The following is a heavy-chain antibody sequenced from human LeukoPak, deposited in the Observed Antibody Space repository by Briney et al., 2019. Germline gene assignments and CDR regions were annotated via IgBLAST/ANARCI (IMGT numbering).Heavy chain of an antibody. D-gene: IGHD3-10*01. Sequence: SQTLSLTCAISGDSVSSNSAAWNWIRQSPSRGLEWLGRTYYRSKWYNDYAVSVKSRITINPDTSKNQFSLQLNSVTPEDTAVYYCASNCYGSGSYKGWFDPWGQGTLVTVSS. CDR2: TYYRSKWYN. CDR1: GDSVSSNSAA. J-gene: IGHJ5*02. V-gene: IGHV6-1*01. CDR3: ASNCYGSGSYKGWFDP.